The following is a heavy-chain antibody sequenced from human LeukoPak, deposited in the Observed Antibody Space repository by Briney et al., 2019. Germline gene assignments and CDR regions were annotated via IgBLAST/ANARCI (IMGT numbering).Heavy chain of an antibody. CDR2: ISGSGGST. D-gene: IGHD3-22*01. Sequence: GGSLRLSCAASGFAFSSYAMSWVRQAPGKGLEWVSAISGSGGSTYYADSVKGRFTISRDNSKNTLYLQMNSLRAEDTAVYYCAKALSNRITMIVVSGWGQGTLVTVSS. V-gene: IGHV3-23*01. CDR1: GFAFSSYA. J-gene: IGHJ4*02. CDR3: AKALSNRITMIVVSG.